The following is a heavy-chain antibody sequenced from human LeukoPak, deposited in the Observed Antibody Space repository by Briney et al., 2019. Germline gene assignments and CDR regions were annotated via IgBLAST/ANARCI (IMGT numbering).Heavy chain of an antibody. CDR1: GFTFSSYA. CDR2: ISGSGGST. D-gene: IGHD3-10*01. J-gene: IGHJ4*02. CDR3: AKNPLRVRGKYYFDY. Sequence: PGGSLRLSCAASGFTFSSYAMSWVRQAPGKGLEWVSAISGSGGSTYYADSVKGRFTISRDNSKNTLYLQMNSLRAGDTAVYYCAKNPLRVRGKYYFDYWGQGTLVTVSS. V-gene: IGHV3-23*01.